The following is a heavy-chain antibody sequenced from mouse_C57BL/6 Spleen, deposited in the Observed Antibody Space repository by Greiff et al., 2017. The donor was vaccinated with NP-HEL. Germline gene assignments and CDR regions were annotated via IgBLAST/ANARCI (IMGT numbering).Heavy chain of an antibody. J-gene: IGHJ2*01. CDR3: ARGVNFYFDY. D-gene: IGHD1-3*01. CDR2: IYPGDGDT. V-gene: IGHV1-82*01. Sequence: QVQLQQSGPELVKPGASVKISCKASGYAFSSSWMNWVKQRPGKGLEWIGRIYPGDGDTNYNGKFKGKATLTADKSSSTAYMQLSSLTSEDSAVYFCARGVNFYFDYWGQGTTLTVSS. CDR1: GYAFSSSW.